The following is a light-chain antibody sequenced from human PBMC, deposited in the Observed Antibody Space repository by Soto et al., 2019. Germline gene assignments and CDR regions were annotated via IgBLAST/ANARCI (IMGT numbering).Light chain of an antibody. CDR3: QQYGSLPFT. CDR2: GAS. J-gene: IGKJ4*01. Sequence: EIVLTQSPGTLSLSPGERATLSCRASQSITSSQLAWYQHRPGQAPRLLTYGASSRASGIPDRFSGSGSGNDFTLTISRLESEDFPAYYYQQYGSLPFTFGGGTKVEIK. V-gene: IGKV3-20*01. CDR1: QSITSSQ.